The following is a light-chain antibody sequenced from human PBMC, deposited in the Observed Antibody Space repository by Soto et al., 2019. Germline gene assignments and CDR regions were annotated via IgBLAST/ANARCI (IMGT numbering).Light chain of an antibody. CDR1: QSVRSY. Sequence: EIVLTQSPATLSLSPGERATLSCRASQSVRSYLAWYQQKPGQAPRLLIYDASNRAAGIPDRFSGSGSGTDFTLTISRLEPEDFAVYYCQQYGSSGTFGQGTKVEIK. CDR3: QQYGSSGT. J-gene: IGKJ1*01. V-gene: IGKV3-20*01. CDR2: DAS.